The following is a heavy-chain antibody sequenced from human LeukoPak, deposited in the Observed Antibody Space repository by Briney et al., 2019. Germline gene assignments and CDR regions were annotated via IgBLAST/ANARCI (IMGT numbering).Heavy chain of an antibody. CDR2: INHSGST. D-gene: IGHD1-26*01. J-gene: IGHJ4*02. V-gene: IGHV4-34*01. CDR1: GGSFSGYY. CDR3: ASSPVGATDY. Sequence: SETLSLTCAVYGGSFSGYYWSWIRQPPGKGLEWIGEINHSGSTNYNPSLKSRVTISVDTSKNQFSPKLSSVTAADTAVYYCASSPVGATDYWGQGTLVTVSS.